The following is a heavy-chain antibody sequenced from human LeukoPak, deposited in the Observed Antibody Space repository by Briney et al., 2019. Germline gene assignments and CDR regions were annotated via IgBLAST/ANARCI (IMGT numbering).Heavy chain of an antibody. CDR2: ISGSGGST. J-gene: IGHJ4*02. Sequence: GGSLRLSCAASGFTFSSYAMSWVRQAPGKGLEWVSAISGSGGSTYYADSVKGRFTISRDNSKNTLYLQMNSLRAEDTAVYYCAKDGNDYGDYSTHDYWGQGTLVTVSS. CDR3: AKDGNDYGDYSTHDY. D-gene: IGHD4-17*01. V-gene: IGHV3-23*01. CDR1: GFTFSSYA.